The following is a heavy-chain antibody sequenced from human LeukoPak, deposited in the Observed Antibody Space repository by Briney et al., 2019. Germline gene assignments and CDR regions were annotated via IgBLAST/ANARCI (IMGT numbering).Heavy chain of an antibody. J-gene: IGHJ6*03. CDR2: ISGTGIGT. CDR3: AKGARQHDDPDYYYYYMDV. Sequence: PGRSLRLSCAASGFSFSTYAMSWVRQAPGKGLEWVSGISGTGIGTSYADSVKGRFSISRDNSRNSLYLQMHSLRVEDTAIYYCAKGARQHDDPDYYYYYMDVWGKGTTVTVSS. D-gene: IGHD2-21*01. V-gene: IGHV3-23*01. CDR1: GFSFSTYA.